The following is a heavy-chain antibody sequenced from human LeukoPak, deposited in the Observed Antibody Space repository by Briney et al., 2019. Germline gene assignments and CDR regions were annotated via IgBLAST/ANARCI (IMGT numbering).Heavy chain of an antibody. V-gene: IGHV4-4*02. CDR2: INHSGST. CDR1: GGSITSSQHW. CDR3: ARARIMITFGGVIARGYFDY. Sequence: PSGTLSLTCAVSGGSITSSQHWWSWARQPPGKGLVWVGEINHSGSTNYNPSLKSRVTISVDTSKNQFSLKLSSVTAADTAVYYCARARIMITFGGVIARGYFDYWGQGTLVTVSS. D-gene: IGHD3-16*02. J-gene: IGHJ4*02.